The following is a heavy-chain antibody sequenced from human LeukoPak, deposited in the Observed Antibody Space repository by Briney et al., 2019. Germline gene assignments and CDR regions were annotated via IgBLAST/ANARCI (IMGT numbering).Heavy chain of an antibody. J-gene: IGHJ5*02. Sequence: GASVKVSCKASGGTFSSYAISWVRQAPGQGLEWMGGIIPIFGTANYAQKFQGRVTITADESTSTAYMELSSLRSEDTAVHYCARGTIAAAGNWSDPWGQGTLVTVSS. CDR2: IIPIFGTA. D-gene: IGHD6-13*01. CDR3: ARGTIAAAGNWSDP. CDR1: GGTFSSYA. V-gene: IGHV1-69*13.